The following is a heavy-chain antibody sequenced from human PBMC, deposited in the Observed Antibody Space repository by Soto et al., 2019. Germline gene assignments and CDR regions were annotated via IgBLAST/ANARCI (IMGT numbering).Heavy chain of an antibody. D-gene: IGHD2-15*01. CDR2: ISAYNGNT. Sequence: QVQLVQSGAEVKKPGASVKVSCKASGYTFTSYGISWVRQAPGQGLEWMGWISAYNGNTNYAQKLQGRVTMTTDTFTSTAYMELRSLTSEDTAVYYCARDAHCSGGSCYDHYYYDMYVWGQGATVTVAS. V-gene: IGHV1-18*04. CDR1: GYTFTSYG. CDR3: ARDAHCSGGSCYDHYYYDMYV. J-gene: IGHJ6*02.